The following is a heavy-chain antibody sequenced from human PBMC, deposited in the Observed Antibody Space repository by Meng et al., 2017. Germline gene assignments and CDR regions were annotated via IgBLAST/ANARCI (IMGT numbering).Heavy chain of an antibody. CDR1: GGSISSSSYY. Sequence: SETLSLTCTVSGGSISSSSYYWGWIRQPPGKGLEWIGSIYYSGSTYYNPSLKSRVTISVDTSKNQLSLKLSSVTAADTAVYYCARTGGGSGTPLFDWGQGTLVTVSS. D-gene: IGHD3-10*01. CDR2: IYYSGST. CDR3: ARTGGGSGTPLFD. J-gene: IGHJ4*02. V-gene: IGHV4-39*07.